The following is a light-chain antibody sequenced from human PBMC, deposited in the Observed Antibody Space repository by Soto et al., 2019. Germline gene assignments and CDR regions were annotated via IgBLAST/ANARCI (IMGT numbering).Light chain of an antibody. CDR1: QSVSSF. CDR3: QQYNNWPPVT. J-gene: IGKJ1*01. CDR2: GAS. V-gene: IGKV3-15*01. Sequence: EIVMTQSPATLSVSPGERATLSCRASQSVSSFLAWYQQKPGQAPRLLIYGASTRATGIPARFSGSGSGTDFTLTISSLQSEDCAVYYCQQYNNWPPVTFGQGTKVDIK.